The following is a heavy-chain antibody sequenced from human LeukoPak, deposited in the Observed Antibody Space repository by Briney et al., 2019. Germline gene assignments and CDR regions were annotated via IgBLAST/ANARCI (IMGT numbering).Heavy chain of an antibody. CDR3: AKCFRTTVTTVDY. CDR1: GLTFSSYA. J-gene: IGHJ4*02. V-gene: IGHV3-23*01. Sequence: GGSLRLSCAASGLTFSSYAMNWVRQAPGKGLEWVSAISASGASTSYADSVKGRFTISRDNSKNTLFMQMNSLSAEDTAIYYCAKCFRTTVTTVDYWGQGTLVTVSS. CDR2: ISASGAST. D-gene: IGHD4-17*01.